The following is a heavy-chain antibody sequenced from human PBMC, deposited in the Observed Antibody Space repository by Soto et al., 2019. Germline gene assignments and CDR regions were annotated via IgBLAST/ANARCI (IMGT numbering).Heavy chain of an antibody. CDR2: INPNSGGT. CDR3: ARVSDYYGSGSPFFDM. D-gene: IGHD3-10*01. J-gene: IGHJ3*02. V-gene: IGHV1-2*04. CDR1: GYTFTGYY. Sequence: WASVKVSCKASGYTFTGYYMHWVRQAPGQGLEWMGWINPNSGGTNYAQKFQGWVTMTRDTSISTAYMELSRLRSDDTAVYYCARVSDYYGSGSPFFDMWGQGTMVTVSS.